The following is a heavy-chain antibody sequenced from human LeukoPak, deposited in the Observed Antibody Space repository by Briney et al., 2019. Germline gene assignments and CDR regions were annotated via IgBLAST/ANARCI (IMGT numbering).Heavy chain of an antibody. V-gene: IGHV3-21*01. D-gene: IGHD3-22*01. J-gene: IGHJ5*02. CDR2: ISSSSSYI. CDR3: AREVTMIVVADPGWFDP. Sequence: PGGSLRLSCAASGFTFSSYSMNWVRQAPGKGLEWVSSISSSSSYIYYADSVKGRFTISRDNAKNSLYLQMNSLRAEDTAVYYCAREVTMIVVADPGWFDPWGQGTLVTVSS. CDR1: GFTFSSYS.